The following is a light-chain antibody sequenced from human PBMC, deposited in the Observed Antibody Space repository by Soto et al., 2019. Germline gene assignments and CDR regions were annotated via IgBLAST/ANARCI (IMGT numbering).Light chain of an antibody. Sequence: QSVLTQPASVSGSPGQSITISCTGTSSDVGGYNYVSWYQQHPGKAPKLMIYEVSNRPSGVSNRFSDSKSGNTASLTISGLQAEDEAAYYCSSYTSSSTLVVFGGGTKLTVL. V-gene: IGLV2-14*01. J-gene: IGLJ2*01. CDR2: EVS. CDR1: SSDVGGYNY. CDR3: SSYTSSSTLVV.